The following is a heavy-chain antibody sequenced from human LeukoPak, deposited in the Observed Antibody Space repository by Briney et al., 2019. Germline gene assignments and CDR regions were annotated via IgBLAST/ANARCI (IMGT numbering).Heavy chain of an antibody. CDR1: GFTFSSYA. V-gene: IGHV3-48*01. Sequence: GGSLRLSCAASGFTFSSYAMSWVRQAPGKGLEWVSYISTSSSTIYYADSVKGRFTISRDNAKNSLYLQMNSLRAEDTAVYYCARDWGETQDDYWGQGTLVTVSS. CDR2: ISTSSSTI. J-gene: IGHJ4*02. D-gene: IGHD3-16*01. CDR3: ARDWGETQDDY.